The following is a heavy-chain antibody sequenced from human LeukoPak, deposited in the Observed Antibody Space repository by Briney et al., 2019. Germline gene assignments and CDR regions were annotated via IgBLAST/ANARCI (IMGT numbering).Heavy chain of an antibody. CDR2: IIPILGIA. CDR1: GGTFSSYT. D-gene: IGHD4-11*01. V-gene: IGHV1-69*02. J-gene: IGHJ6*03. Sequence: ASVKVSCKASGGTFSSYTISWVRQAPGQGLEWMGRIIPILGIANYAQKFQGRVTITADKSTSTAYMELSSLRSEDTAVYHCARASSMVTTRDRGYYYMDVWGKGTTVTVSS. CDR3: ARASSMVTTRDRGYYYMDV.